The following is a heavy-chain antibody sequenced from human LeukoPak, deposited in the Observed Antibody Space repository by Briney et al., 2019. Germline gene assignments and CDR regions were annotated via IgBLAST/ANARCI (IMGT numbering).Heavy chain of an antibody. V-gene: IGHV4-38-2*02. D-gene: IGHD3-10*01. CDR2: IYHSGST. CDR1: GYSISSGYY. Sequence: PSETLSLTCTVSGYSISSGYYWGWIRQPPGKGLEWIGSIYHSGSTYYNPSLKSRVTISVDTSKNQFSLRLSSVTAADTAVYYCARERHYGSGSYYEDSFDIWGQGTMVTVSS. CDR3: ARERHYGSGSYYEDSFDI. J-gene: IGHJ3*02.